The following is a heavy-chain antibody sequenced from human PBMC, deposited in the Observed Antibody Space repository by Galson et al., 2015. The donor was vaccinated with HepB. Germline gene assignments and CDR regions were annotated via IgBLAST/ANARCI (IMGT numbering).Heavy chain of an antibody. CDR2: LLHRVRP. CDR1: VGSFSGYY. Sequence: SETLSLTCGVYVGSFSGYYWSWIRQPPGKGLEWLFCLLHRVRPPYHPSLKSRLPLVVDTSKTQVSRRLNSLTAADTAMSYCARSSWGVRGLMKGYFDYWGQGSLVTVSS. CDR3: ARSSWGVRGLMKGYFDY. V-gene: IGHV4-34*12. J-gene: IGHJ4*02. D-gene: IGHD3-10*01.